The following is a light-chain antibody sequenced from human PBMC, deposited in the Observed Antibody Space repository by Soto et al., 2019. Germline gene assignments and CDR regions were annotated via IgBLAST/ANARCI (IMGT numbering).Light chain of an antibody. CDR3: SSFTSSGSLV. J-gene: IGLJ1*01. V-gene: IGLV2-8*01. CDR1: SSDVGGYNY. Sequence: QAVLTQPPSASGSPGQSVAISCTGTSSDVGGYNYVSWYQQHPGKAPKLMIYEVNKRPSGVPDRFSGSKSGNTASLTVSGLQAEDEADYYCSSFTSSGSLVFGTGTQLTVL. CDR2: EVN.